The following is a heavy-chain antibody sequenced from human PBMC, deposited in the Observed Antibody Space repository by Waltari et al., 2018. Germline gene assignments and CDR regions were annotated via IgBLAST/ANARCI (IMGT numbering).Heavy chain of an antibody. V-gene: IGHV3-21*01. CDR2: ISSASTFI. D-gene: IGHD1-7*01. Sequence: EVQLVESGGGLAKPGGSLRLSCTAPGFAFSSYPMPCGRQAPGKGLEWVSSISSASTFISYADSLKGRFRISRDNAKNTVSLLMNSLRAEDTAVYYCAREDRQVGLLGALDIWGQGTFVTVSS. J-gene: IGHJ3*02. CDR1: GFAFSSYP. CDR3: AREDRQVGLLGALDI.